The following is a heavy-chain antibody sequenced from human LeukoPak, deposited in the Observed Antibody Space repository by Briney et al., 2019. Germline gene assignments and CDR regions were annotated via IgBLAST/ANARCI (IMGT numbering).Heavy chain of an antibody. Sequence: GGSLRLSCAASTFTFSTDWMSWVRQAPGKGPEWVANIKPDGSEKYYVDSVRGRFTISRDNAKNSLYLQINSLRTEDTAVYYCARDYRWGQGIVVTVSS. CDR2: IKPDGSEK. D-gene: IGHD3-16*02. V-gene: IGHV3-7*05. CDR3: ARDYR. J-gene: IGHJ1*01. CDR1: TFTFSTDW.